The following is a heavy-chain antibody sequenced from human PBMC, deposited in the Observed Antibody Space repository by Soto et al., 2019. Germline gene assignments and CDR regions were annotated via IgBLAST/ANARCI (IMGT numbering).Heavy chain of an antibody. J-gene: IGHJ4*02. D-gene: IGHD5-12*01. CDR1: GFTFSDYY. Sequence: VQLVESGGGLVKPGGSLRLSCAASGFTFSDYYMSWIRQAPGKGLEWVSYISSSSSYTNYADSVKGRFTISRDNAKNSLYLQMNSLRAEDTAVYYCARSRGVATILDYWGQGTLVTVSS. CDR2: ISSSSSYT. CDR3: ARSRGVATILDY. V-gene: IGHV3-11*06.